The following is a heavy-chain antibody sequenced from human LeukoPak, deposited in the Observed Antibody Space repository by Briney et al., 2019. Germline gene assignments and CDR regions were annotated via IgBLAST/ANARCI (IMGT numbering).Heavy chain of an antibody. V-gene: IGHV3-30*04. J-gene: IGHJ4*02. D-gene: IGHD1-1*01. Sequence: GGSLRLSCATSGLTFSSYAIHWVRQAPGKGLEWVAAISYDGNNEYYADSVKGRFTISRDNSKNTLYLQMDSLRTDDTAIYYCARVRGLVQLWLHFDYWGQGTLVTVSS. CDR1: GLTFSSYA. CDR2: ISYDGNNE. CDR3: ARVRGLVQLWLHFDY.